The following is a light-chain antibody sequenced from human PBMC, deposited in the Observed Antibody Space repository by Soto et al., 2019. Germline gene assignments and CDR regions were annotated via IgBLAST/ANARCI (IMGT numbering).Light chain of an antibody. Sequence: QSALTQPRSVSGSPGQSVTISCTGTSSDVGGYNYVSWYQDRPGKAPKLIIYDVTERPSGVPDRFSGSKSGNTASLTISGLQVEDEADYYCCSYAASYPVVFGGGTKLTVL. J-gene: IGLJ2*01. CDR3: CSYAASYPVV. CDR2: DVT. CDR1: SSDVGGYNY. V-gene: IGLV2-11*01.